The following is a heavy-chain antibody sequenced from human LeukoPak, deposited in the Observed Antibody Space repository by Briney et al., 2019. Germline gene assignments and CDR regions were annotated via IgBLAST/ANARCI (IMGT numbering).Heavy chain of an antibody. Sequence: SVKVSCKASGGTFSSYAISWVRQAPGQGLEWMGGIIPIFGTAKYAQKFQGRVTITADESTSTAYIELSSLGSEDTAVYYCARGGVYPGVDYWGQGTLVTVSS. D-gene: IGHD3-10*01. CDR1: GGTFSSYA. V-gene: IGHV1-69*13. J-gene: IGHJ4*02. CDR2: IIPIFGTA. CDR3: ARGGVYPGVDY.